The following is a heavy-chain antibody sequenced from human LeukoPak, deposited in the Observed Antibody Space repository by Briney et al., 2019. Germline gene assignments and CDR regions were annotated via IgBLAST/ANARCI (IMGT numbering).Heavy chain of an antibody. J-gene: IGHJ4*02. V-gene: IGHV4-34*01. Sequence: SETLSLTCAVYDGSFSGYYWTWNRQPPGKGLEWIGEINHSGSTNYNPSLKSRVTISVDTSKNQFSLKLTSVTAADTAVYYCARVHGYYDILTGYYRYYFDYWGQGTLVTVSS. CDR3: ARVHGYYDILTGYYRYYFDY. CDR2: INHSGST. D-gene: IGHD3-9*01. CDR1: DGSFSGYY.